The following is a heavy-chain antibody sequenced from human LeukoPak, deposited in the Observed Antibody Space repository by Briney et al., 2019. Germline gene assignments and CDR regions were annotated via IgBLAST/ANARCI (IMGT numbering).Heavy chain of an antibody. CDR2: INHSGST. Sequence: SETLSLTCAVYGGSFSDYYWNWIRQAPGKGLEWIGEINHSGSTNYNPSLKSRVTMSVDTFKNQFSLTLSSVTAADTAVYYCARVQDFETRGYYLGYWGHGTLVTVSS. CDR3: ARVQDFETRGYYLGY. CDR1: GGSFSDYY. V-gene: IGHV4-34*01. J-gene: IGHJ4*01. D-gene: IGHD3-22*01.